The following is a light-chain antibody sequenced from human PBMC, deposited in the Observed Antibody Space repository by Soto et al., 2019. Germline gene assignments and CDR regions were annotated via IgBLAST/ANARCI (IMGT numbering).Light chain of an antibody. CDR2: DAS. CDR1: QSVRNY. V-gene: IGKV3-11*01. CDR3: QQRSNGPPLT. J-gene: IGKJ5*01. Sequence: EIVLTQSPATLSLSPGERATLSCRASQSVRNYLAWYQQKPGQAPRLLIYDASNRATGIPARFSGSGSGTDFTLTISSLEPEDSAVYYCQQRSNGPPLTFGHGTRLEIK.